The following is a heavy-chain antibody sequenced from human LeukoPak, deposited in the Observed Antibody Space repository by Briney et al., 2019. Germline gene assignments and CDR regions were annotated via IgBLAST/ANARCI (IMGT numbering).Heavy chain of an antibody. CDR3: AREGAKMVGFDY. D-gene: IGHD3-10*01. J-gene: IGHJ4*02. CDR2: IKPDGSQI. Sequence: GGSLRLSCAASGFTFSSYWMTWVRQAPGKGLEWVANIKPDGSQIYYADSVKGRFTISRDNSKNTLYLQMNSLRAEDTAVYYCAREGAKMVGFDYWGQGTLATVSS. V-gene: IGHV3-7*01. CDR1: GFTFSSYW.